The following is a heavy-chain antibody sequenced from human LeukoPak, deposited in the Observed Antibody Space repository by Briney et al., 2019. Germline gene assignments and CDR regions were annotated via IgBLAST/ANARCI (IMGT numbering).Heavy chain of an antibody. D-gene: IGHD3-22*01. CDR2: IKKAGTET. V-gene: IGHV3-7*04. J-gene: IGHJ4*02. CDR1: GFTCSSYS. CDR3: ATDDLKNRGYYNIED. Sequence: PGGSLRLSCGASGFTCSSYSMTWVRQAPGKGLERVATIKKAGTETFYVDSVKGRFTISRDNAKNSLFLQMNSLRAEATAVYFCATDDLKNRGYYNIEDWGQGTLVTVSS.